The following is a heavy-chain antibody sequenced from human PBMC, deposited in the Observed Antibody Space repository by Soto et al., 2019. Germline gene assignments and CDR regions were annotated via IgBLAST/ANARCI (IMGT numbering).Heavy chain of an antibody. CDR2: ISNDESYK. CDR3: AKANLREFYH. Sequence: QVQLVESGGGVVQPGTSLRLSCAASGFTFSTYGMHWVRQAPGKGLECVAVISNDESYKSYADSVNGRFTISRDNSKNSLYMQMSSLRAAVTAVYDCAKANLREFYHWGQVSLVTVSS. J-gene: IGHJ4*02. D-gene: IGHD4-17*01. V-gene: IGHV3-30*18. CDR1: GFTFSTYG.